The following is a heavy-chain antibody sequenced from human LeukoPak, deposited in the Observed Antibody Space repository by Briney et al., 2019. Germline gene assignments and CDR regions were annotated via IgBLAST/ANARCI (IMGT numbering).Heavy chain of an antibody. CDR2: IYHSGRT. CDR1: GYSISSGYY. D-gene: IGHD2-2*01. Sequence: PSETLSLTCTVSGYSISSGYYWGWIRQPPGKGLEWIGSIYHSGRTFYNPSLKSRVTISVDTSKNQFSLKLSSVTAADTAVYYCARTVCSSTSCYVNYWGQGTLVTVSS. V-gene: IGHV4-38-2*02. J-gene: IGHJ4*02. CDR3: ARTVCSSTSCYVNY.